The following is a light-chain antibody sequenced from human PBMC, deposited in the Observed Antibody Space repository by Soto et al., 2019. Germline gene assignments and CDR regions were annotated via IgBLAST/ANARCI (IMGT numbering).Light chain of an antibody. J-gene: IGKJ1*01. Sequence: DIQMTQSPSTRSASVGDRVTITCRASQSISSWLAWYQQKPGKAPKLLIYDASSLESGVPSRFSGSGSGKEFTLYISRLQPGDFETYYCQQYNSYPWTFGQGPKVEIK. CDR2: DAS. CDR1: QSISSW. V-gene: IGKV1-5*01. CDR3: QQYNSYPWT.